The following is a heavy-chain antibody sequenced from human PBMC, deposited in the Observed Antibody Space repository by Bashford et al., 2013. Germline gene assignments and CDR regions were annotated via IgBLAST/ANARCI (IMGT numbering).Heavy chain of an antibody. D-gene: IGHD6-19*01. V-gene: IGHV1-2*02. CDR1: GYSFIHYY. CDR3: ARRRGSGWPKFDS. CDR2: INPNSGAT. J-gene: IGHJ4*02. Sequence: ASVKVSCKSSGYSFIHYYMHWVRQAPGQGLEWMGWINPNSGATNFAQKFQGRITMTRDTSISTAYIDLNRLTSDDTAVYYCARRRGSGWPKFDSWGQGTLVTVSS.